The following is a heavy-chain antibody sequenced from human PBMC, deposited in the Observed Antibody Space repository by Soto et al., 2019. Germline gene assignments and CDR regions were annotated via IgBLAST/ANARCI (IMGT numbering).Heavy chain of an antibody. V-gene: IGHV3-49*04. CDR2: IRSRSYAGTT. CDR1: GFKFDDYA. Sequence: GGSLRLSCASSGFKFDDYAMSWVRQAPGRGLEWVGYIRSRSYAGTTAYAASVEGRFIISRDDTRSIAYLQMHGLRIEDTAVYYCTRDQFHDNSAQPFDYWGQGTLVTVSS. J-gene: IGHJ4*02. D-gene: IGHD3-22*01. CDR3: TRDQFHDNSAQPFDY.